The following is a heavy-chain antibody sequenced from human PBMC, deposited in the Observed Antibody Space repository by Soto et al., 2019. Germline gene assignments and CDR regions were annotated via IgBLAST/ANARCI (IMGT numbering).Heavy chain of an antibody. CDR1: GGSISRNY. Sequence: SETLSLTCTVSGGSISRNYWSWIRQPPGKGLEWIGYIYYSGTTNYNPSLKSRVTISVDTSKNQFSLKLSSVTAADTAVYYCARDANMDVWGQGTTVTVSS. V-gene: IGHV4-59*01. CDR3: ARDANMDV. CDR2: IYYSGTT. J-gene: IGHJ6*02.